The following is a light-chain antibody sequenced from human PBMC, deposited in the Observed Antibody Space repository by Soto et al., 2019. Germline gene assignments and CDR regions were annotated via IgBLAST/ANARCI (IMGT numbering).Light chain of an antibody. CDR1: RSNIGAGYD. J-gene: IGLJ3*02. V-gene: IGLV1-40*01. CDR3: LSYDNHVNGLVGGLV. Sequence: QSVLTQPPSVSGAPGQRVTISCTGTRSNIGAGYDVHWYQQLPGTAPRLLIYANNNRPSGVPDRFSGSKSGTSASLALTGLQAEDEADYYCLSYDNHVNGLVGGLVLGGGTKLTVL. CDR2: ANN.